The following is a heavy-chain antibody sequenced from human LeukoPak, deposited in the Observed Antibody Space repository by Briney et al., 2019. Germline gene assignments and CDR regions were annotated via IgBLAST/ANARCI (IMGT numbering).Heavy chain of an antibody. D-gene: IGHD6-13*01. CDR1: GYSISSGYY. V-gene: IGHV4-38-2*02. CDR2: IYHSGST. CDR3: ARDVIAAAGTEAFDY. Sequence: SETLSLTCTVSGYSISSGYYWGWIRQPPGKGLEWIGSIYHSGSTYYNPSLKSRVTISVDTSKNQFSLKLSSVTAADTAVYYCARDVIAAAGTEAFDYWGQGTLVTVSS. J-gene: IGHJ4*02.